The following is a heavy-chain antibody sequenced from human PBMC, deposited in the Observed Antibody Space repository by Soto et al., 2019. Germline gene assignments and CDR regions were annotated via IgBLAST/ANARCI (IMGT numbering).Heavy chain of an antibody. CDR2: IWYDGSNK. CDR1: GFTFSSYG. D-gene: IGHD1-26*01. J-gene: IGHJ6*02. V-gene: IGHV3-33*01. Sequence: VQLVESGGGVVQPGRSLRLSCAASGFTFSSYGMHWVRQAPGKGLEWVAVIWYDGSNKYYADSVKGRFTISRDNSKNTLYLQMNSLRAEDTAVYYCARDLGANYGMDVWGQGTTVTVSS. CDR3: ARDLGANYGMDV.